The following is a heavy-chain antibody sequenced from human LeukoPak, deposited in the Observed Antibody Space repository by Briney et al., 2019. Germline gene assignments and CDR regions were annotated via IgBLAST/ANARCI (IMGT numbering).Heavy chain of an antibody. CDR1: GYSISSGYC. J-gene: IGHJ4*02. CDR2: IYHNGDT. D-gene: IGHD6-13*01. Sequence: PSETLSLTCTVSGYSISSGYCWGWVRQPPGKGLEWIGSIYHNGDTYYNASLKSRVTISVDTSKNQFSLKVTSVTAADTAVYSCASLPGKAGPIDYWGQGTLVTVSS. V-gene: IGHV4-38-2*02. CDR3: ASLPGKAGPIDY.